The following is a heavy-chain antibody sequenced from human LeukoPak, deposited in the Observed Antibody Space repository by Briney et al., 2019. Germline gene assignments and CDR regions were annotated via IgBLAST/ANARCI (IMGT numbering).Heavy chain of an antibody. V-gene: IGHV3-23*01. CDR2: ISSSGGST. D-gene: IGHD2-2*01. CDR1: GFTSNSYA. CDR3: AKDVASYQLLLTRDYYGMDV. Sequence: GGSLRLSCAASGFTSNSYAMNWVRQAPGKGLEWVSTISSSGGSTHYADSVKGRFTISRDSSKNTLYLQMNSLRAEDTAVYYCAKDVASYQLLLTRDYYGMDVWGQGTTVTVSS. J-gene: IGHJ6*02.